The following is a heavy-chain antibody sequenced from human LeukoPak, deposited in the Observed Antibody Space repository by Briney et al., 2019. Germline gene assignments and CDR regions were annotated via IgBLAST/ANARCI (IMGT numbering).Heavy chain of an antibody. CDR1: GFIFSSYG. Sequence: PGTSLRLSCAASGFIFSSYGMHWVRQAPGKGLEWVAVIWSDGSNKYYADSVKGRFTMSRDNSRNTLYLEMNSLRDDDTAVYFCVRRQPSVHGVDVWGQGTTVTVSS. CDR2: IWSDGSNK. V-gene: IGHV3-33*01. CDR3: VRRQPSVHGVDV. J-gene: IGHJ6*02. D-gene: IGHD6-13*01.